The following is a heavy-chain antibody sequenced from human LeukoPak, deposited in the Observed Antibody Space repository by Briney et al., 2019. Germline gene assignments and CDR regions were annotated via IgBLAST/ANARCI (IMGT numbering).Heavy chain of an antibody. V-gene: IGHV1-46*01. D-gene: IGHD6-19*01. J-gene: IGHJ5*02. Sequence: ASVKVSRKASGYTFTSYYMHWVRQAPGQGLEWMGIINPSGGSTSYAQKFQGRVTMTRDTSTSTVYMELSSLRSEDTAVCYCARVGSIAVAGTLRYNWFDPWGQGTLVTVSS. CDR3: ARVGSIAVAGTLRYNWFDP. CDR2: INPSGGST. CDR1: GYTFTSYY.